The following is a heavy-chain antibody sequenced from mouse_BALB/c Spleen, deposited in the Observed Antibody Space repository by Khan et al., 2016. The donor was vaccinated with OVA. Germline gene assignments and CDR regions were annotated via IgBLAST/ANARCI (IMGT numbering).Heavy chain of an antibody. CDR3: ARSGTGSFAY. CDR1: GYTFTDYY. D-gene: IGHD4-1*01. J-gene: IGHJ3*01. V-gene: IGHV1-77*01. Sequence: VQLQESGAELARPGASVKLSCKASGYTFTDYYLNWVKQRTGQGLEWIGDIYPGSGNTYYTEMFKGKATLTADKSSRTAYLQLSILTSEDSAVYFGARSGTGSFAYWGQGTLVTVSA. CDR2: IYPGSGNT.